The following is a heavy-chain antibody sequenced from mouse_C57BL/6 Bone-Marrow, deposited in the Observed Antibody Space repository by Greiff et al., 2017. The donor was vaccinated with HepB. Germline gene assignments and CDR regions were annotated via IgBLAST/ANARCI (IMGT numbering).Heavy chain of an antibody. J-gene: IGHJ2*01. CDR1: GYTFTDYY. CDR3: ARDYYGNSVDY. Sequence: VQLQQSGPELVKPGASVKISCKASGYTFTDYYMNWVKQSHGKSLEWIGDINPNNGGTSYNQKFKGKATLTVDKSSSTAYMELRSLTSEDSAVYYCARDYYGNSVDYWGQGTTLTVSS. CDR2: INPNNGGT. V-gene: IGHV1-26*01. D-gene: IGHD2-1*01.